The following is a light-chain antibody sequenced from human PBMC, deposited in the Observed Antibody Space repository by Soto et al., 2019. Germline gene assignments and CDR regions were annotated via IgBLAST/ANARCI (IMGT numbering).Light chain of an antibody. J-gene: IGLJ3*02. V-gene: IGLV1-44*01. CDR2: SNN. CDR3: AAWDDSLNGRV. Sequence: QPVLTQPPSASGTPGQRVTISCSGSSSNIGSNTVNWYQQLPGTAPKLLIYSNNQRPSGVPDRFSGSKSRTSASLAISGLQSEDEADYYCAAWDDSLNGRVFGGGTKLTVL. CDR1: SSNIGSNT.